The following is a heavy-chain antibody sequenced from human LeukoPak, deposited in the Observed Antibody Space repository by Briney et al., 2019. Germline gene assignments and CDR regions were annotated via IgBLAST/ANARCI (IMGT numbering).Heavy chain of an antibody. CDR2: ISGSGGST. V-gene: IGHV3-23*01. J-gene: IGHJ4*02. D-gene: IGHD5-18*01. Sequence: GASLRLSCAASGFTFSSYAMSWARQAPGKGLEWVSAISGSGGSTYYADSGKGRFTISRDNSKNTLYLQMNSLRAEDTAVYYCAKLGSAMALYYFDYWGQGTLVTVSS. CDR3: AKLGSAMALYYFDY. CDR1: GFTFSSYA.